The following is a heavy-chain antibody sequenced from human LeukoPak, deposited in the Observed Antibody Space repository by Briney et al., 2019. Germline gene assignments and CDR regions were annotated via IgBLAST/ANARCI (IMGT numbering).Heavy chain of an antibody. Sequence: PGGSLRLSCTASGFTFSSYTMNWVRQAPGKGLEWVSSISSSSSYIYYADSVKGRFTISRDNAKNSLYLQMNSLRAEDTAVYYCARDLVGYSSGYHYWGPGTLVTVSS. CDR1: GFTFSSYT. V-gene: IGHV3-21*01. D-gene: IGHD6-19*01. J-gene: IGHJ4*02. CDR2: ISSSSSYI. CDR3: ARDLVGYSSGYHY.